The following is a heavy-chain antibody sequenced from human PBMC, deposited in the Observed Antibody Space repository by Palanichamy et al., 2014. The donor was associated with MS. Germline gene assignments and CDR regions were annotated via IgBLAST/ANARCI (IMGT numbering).Heavy chain of an antibody. V-gene: IGHV3-7*03. J-gene: IGHJ4*02. CDR3: ARAIAARSSM. D-gene: IGHD6-6*01. CDR2: IKEDGSKK. CDR1: GFTLSNYW. Sequence: EVQLAESGEGLVQPGGSLRLSCAASGFTLSNYWMSWVRQAPGKGLEWVANIKEDGSKKYYVDSVKGRFTISRDNAKNSVYLQMNSLRAEDTAIYYCARAIAARSSMWGQGTLVTVSS.